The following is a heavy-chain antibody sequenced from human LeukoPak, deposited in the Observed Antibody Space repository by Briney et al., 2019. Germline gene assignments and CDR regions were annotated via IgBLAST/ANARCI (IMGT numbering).Heavy chain of an antibody. D-gene: IGHD5-12*01. Sequence: PGGSLRLSCAASGFTFHNFCMNWVRQAPGKGLEWVSYISSSSSTIYYADSVKGRFTISRDNAKNSLYLQMNSLRDEDTAVYYCARVDIVATITSWGYWGQGTLVTVSS. V-gene: IGHV3-48*02. J-gene: IGHJ4*02. CDR2: ISSSSSTI. CDR3: ARVDIVATITSWGY. CDR1: GFTFHNFC.